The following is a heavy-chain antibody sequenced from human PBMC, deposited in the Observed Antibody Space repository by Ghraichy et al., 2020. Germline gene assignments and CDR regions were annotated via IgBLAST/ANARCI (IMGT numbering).Heavy chain of an antibody. Sequence: GGSLRLSCAASGFTFSSYGMHWVRQAPGKGLEWVAVIWYDGSNKYYADSVKGRFTISRDNSKNTLYLQMNSLRAEDTAVYYCARDPGYCSSTSCRYYYYGMDVWGQGPTVTVSS. CDR2: IWYDGSNK. CDR1: GFTFSSYG. V-gene: IGHV3-33*01. D-gene: IGHD2-2*01. CDR3: ARDPGYCSSTSCRYYYYGMDV. J-gene: IGHJ6*02.